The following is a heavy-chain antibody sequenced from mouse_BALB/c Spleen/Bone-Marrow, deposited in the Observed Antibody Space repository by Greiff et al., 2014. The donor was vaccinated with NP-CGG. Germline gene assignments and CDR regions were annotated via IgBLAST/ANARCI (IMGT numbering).Heavy chain of an antibody. V-gene: IGHV14-3*02. Sequence: EVQLQQSGAELVKPGASVKLSCTASGFNIKDTYMHWVKQRPEQGLEWIGRIDPANGNTKYDPKFQGKATITADTSSNTAYLQLSSLTSDDTAVYYCARDPPYAIDYWGQRNSSTISS. J-gene: IGHJ4*01. CDR3: ARDPPYAIDY. CDR1: GFNIKDTY. CDR2: IDPANGNT.